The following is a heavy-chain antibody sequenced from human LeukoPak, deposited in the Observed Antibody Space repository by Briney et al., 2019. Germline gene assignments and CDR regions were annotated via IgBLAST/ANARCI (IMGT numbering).Heavy chain of an antibody. CDR2: IIPIFGTA. CDR3: ARALAAAEYYYYYYMDV. V-gene: IGHV1-69*06. Sequence: ASVKVSCTASGGTFSSYAISWVRQAPGQGLEWMGGIIPIFGTANYAQKFQGRVTITADKSTSTAYMELSSLRSEDTAVYYCARALAAAEYYYYYYMDVWGKGTTVTVSS. D-gene: IGHD6-13*01. CDR1: GGTFSSYA. J-gene: IGHJ6*03.